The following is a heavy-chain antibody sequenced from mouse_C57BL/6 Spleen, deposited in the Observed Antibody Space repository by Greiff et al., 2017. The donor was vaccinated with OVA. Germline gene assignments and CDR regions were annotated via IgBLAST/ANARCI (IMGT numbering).Heavy chain of an antibody. CDR1: GYTFTSYW. D-gene: IGHD2-5*01. CDR3: AGSEAYDSNYDY. V-gene: IGHV1-52*01. CDR2: IYPSDSET. J-gene: IGHJ2*01. Sequence: VQLQQPGAELVRPGSSVKLSCKASGYTFTSYWMHWVKQRPIQGLEWIGNIYPSDSETYYNQKFKDKATLTVDKSSSTAYMQLSSLTSAESAVCYCAGSEAYDSNYDYWGQGTTLTVSS.